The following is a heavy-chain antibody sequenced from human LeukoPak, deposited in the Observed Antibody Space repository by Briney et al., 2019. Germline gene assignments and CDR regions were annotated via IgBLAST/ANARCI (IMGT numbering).Heavy chain of an antibody. CDR3: ARDLTMVRGVLDWFDP. CDR1: GYTFTGYY. CDR2: INPNSGGT. Sequence: ASVKVSCKASGYTFTGYYMHWVRQAPGQGLEWMGWINPNSGGTNYAQKFQGRVTMTRDTSISTAYMELSRLRSDDTAVYYCARDLTMVRGVLDWFDPWGQGTLVTVSS. D-gene: IGHD3-10*01. V-gene: IGHV1-2*02. J-gene: IGHJ5*02.